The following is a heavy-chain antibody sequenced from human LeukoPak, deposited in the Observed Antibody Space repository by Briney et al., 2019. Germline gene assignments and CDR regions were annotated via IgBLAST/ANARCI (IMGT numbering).Heavy chain of an antibody. CDR2: ISGSGGDT. D-gene: IGHD3-9*01. CDR3: AKGDYDILTGYYHDYFDY. Sequence: GGSLRLSCAASGFTFSSSAMNWVRQAPGKGLEWLSYISGSGGDTNYADSVRGRFTISRDNAKNSLYLQMNSLRVEDTAVYYCAKGDYDILTGYYHDYFDYWGQGTLVTVSS. J-gene: IGHJ4*02. CDR1: GFTFSSSA. V-gene: IGHV3-21*05.